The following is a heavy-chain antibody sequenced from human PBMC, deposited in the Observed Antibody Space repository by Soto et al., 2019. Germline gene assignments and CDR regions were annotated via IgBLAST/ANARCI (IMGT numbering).Heavy chain of an antibody. V-gene: IGHV1-8*01. Sequence: EASVKVSCKASGYTFTSYDINWVRQATGQGLEWMGWMNPNSGNTGYAQKFQGRVTMTRNTSISTAYMELSSLGSEDTAVYYCARGRRNILAGSSDYYYYYMDVWGKGTTVTVSS. CDR1: GYTFTSYD. CDR2: MNPNSGNT. D-gene: IGHD3-9*01. J-gene: IGHJ6*03. CDR3: ARGRRNILAGSSDYYYYYMDV.